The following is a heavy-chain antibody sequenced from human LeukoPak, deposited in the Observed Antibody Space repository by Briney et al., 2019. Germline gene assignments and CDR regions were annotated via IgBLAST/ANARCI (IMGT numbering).Heavy chain of an antibody. V-gene: IGHV4-4*09. J-gene: IGHJ4*02. CDR1: GGSISSYY. D-gene: IGHD5-24*01. Sequence: SETLSLTCTVSGGSISSYYWSWIRQPPGKGLEWIGYIYTSGSTNYNPSLKSRVTISVDTSKNQFSLKLSSVTAADRAVYYCARQGGDGYNYDNWGQGTLVTVSS. CDR2: IYTSGST. CDR3: ARQGGDGYNYDN.